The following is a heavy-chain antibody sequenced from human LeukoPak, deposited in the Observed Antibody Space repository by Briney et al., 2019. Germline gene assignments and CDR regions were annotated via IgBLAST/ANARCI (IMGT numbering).Heavy chain of an antibody. J-gene: IGHJ4*02. CDR2: IFTTGST. V-gene: IGHV4-4*07. Sequence: PSETLSLTCTVSGGSMRNSYWSWIRQPAGKGLEWVGRIFTTGSTNYNPSLKSRVTMSVDTSKNQISLRLTSVTAADTAVYYCARHKGGATYDCWGQGTLVTVSS. D-gene: IGHD1-26*01. CDR1: GGSMRNSY. CDR3: ARHKGGATYDC.